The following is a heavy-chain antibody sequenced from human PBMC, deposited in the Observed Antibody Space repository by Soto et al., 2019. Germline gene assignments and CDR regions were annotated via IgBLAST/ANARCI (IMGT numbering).Heavy chain of an antibody. D-gene: IGHD3-22*01. CDR2: VSNDGSNG. CDR3: AKGGCVGRAYHYTDAFDF. J-gene: IGHJ3*01. Sequence: QVQLVDSGGGVVQPGRSLRLSCAATGFSFSRYGMHWVRQAPGKGLEWVAVVSNDGSNGYYADSVKGRFTISRDNSRNTYYLEMNSLRAEDTAVYYCAKGGCVGRAYHYTDAFDFWGQGTLVTVSS. CDR1: GFSFSRYG. V-gene: IGHV3-30*18.